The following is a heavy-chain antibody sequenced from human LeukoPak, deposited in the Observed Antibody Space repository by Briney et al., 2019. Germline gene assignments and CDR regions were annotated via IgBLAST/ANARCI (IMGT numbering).Heavy chain of an antibody. V-gene: IGHV1-24*01. CDR3: AAASSQLISYSGYAPFDY. CDR1: GYTLTELS. D-gene: IGHD5-12*01. J-gene: IGHJ4*02. CDR2: FDPEDGET. Sequence: ASVKVSCKVSGYTLTELSMHWVLQAPGNGLEWMGGFDPEDGETIYAQKFQGRVTMTEDTSTDTAYMELSSLRSEDTAVYYCAAASSQLISYSGYAPFDYWGQGTLVTVSS.